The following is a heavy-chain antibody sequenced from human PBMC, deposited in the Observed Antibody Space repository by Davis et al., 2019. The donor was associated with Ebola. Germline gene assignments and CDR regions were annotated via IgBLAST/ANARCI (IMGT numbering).Heavy chain of an antibody. CDR1: GFTFSTCA. J-gene: IGHJ4*02. CDR2: IKSKTDGGTT. V-gene: IGHV3-15*01. D-gene: IGHD2-8*01. Sequence: GESLKISCEASGFTFSTCAMSWVRQAPGKGLEWVGRIKSKTDGGTTDYAAPVKGRFTISRDDSKNTLYLQMNSLKTEDTAVYYCTTEGGYCTNGVCFYYFDYWGQGTLVTVSS. CDR3: TTEGGYCTNGVCFYYFDY.